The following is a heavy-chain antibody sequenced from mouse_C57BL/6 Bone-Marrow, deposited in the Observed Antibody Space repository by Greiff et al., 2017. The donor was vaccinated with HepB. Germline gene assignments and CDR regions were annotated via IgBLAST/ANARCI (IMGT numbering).Heavy chain of an antibody. CDR1: GFNIKNTY. CDR3: ARGDYDYDDGFAY. CDR2: IDPANGNT. D-gene: IGHD2-4*01. V-gene: IGHV14-3*01. J-gene: IGHJ3*01. Sequence: EVQLQESVAELVRPGASVKLSCTASGFNIKNTYMHWVKQRPEQGLEWIGRIDPANGNTKYAPKFQGKGTITADTSSNTAYLQLSSLTSEDTAIYYCARGDYDYDDGFAYWGQGTLVTVSA.